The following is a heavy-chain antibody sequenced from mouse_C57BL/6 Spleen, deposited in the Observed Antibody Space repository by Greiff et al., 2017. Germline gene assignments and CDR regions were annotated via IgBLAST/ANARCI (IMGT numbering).Heavy chain of an antibody. CDR2: IDPSDSYT. V-gene: IGHV1-59*01. J-gene: IGHJ3*01. CDR3: ARDGYYGRGFAY. D-gene: IGHD2-3*01. Sequence: VQLQQPGAELVRPGTSVKLSCKASGYTFTSYWMHWVKQRPGQGLEWIGVIDPSDSYTNYNQKFKGKATLTVDTSSSTAYMQLSSLTSEDSAVYYCARDGYYGRGFAYWGQGTLGTVSA. CDR1: GYTFTSYW.